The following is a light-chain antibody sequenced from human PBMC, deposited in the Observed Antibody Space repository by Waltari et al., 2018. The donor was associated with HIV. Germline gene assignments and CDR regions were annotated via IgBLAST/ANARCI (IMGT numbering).Light chain of an antibody. V-gene: IGLV2-14*03. CDR1: SSDVGAYKS. CDR3: SSYTGSSTI. CDR2: DVN. J-gene: IGLJ2*01. Sequence: QSALTQPASVSGSPGQSITISCSGTSSDVGAYKSVSWYQQHPGKAPKLIIYDVNKRPSGGSIRFSGSKFGNTASLFISGLQAEDEAEYFCSSYTGSSTIFGAGTTLTVL.